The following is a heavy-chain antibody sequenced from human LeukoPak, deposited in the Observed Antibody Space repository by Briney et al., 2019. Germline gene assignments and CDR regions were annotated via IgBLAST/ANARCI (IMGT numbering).Heavy chain of an antibody. CDR1: GGSISRSNW. CDR2: INHSGST. D-gene: IGHD4-23*01. V-gene: IGHV4-4*02. CDR3: ARGWELDPFDY. J-gene: IGHJ4*02. Sequence: SETLSLTCAVSGGSISRSNWWSWVRQPPGQGLEWIGEINHSGSTNYNPSLKSRVSISVDKSRNQFSLKLSSLTAADTAVYYCARGWELDPFDYWGQGTLVTVSS.